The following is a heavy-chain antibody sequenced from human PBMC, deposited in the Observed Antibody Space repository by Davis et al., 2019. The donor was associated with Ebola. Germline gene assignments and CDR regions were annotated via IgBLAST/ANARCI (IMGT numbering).Heavy chain of an antibody. V-gene: IGHV3-74*01. CDR1: GFTFSRYW. Sequence: PGGSLRLSCAAFGFTFSRYWMHWVRQAPGKGLVWVSRINSDGSSTNYADSVKGRFTISRDSAKNTLYLQMNSLRAEDTAVYYCARGYCSGGSCYFYLYYYYGMDVWGQGTTVTVSS. J-gene: IGHJ6*02. CDR3: ARGYCSGGSCYFYLYYYYGMDV. D-gene: IGHD2-15*01. CDR2: INSDGSST.